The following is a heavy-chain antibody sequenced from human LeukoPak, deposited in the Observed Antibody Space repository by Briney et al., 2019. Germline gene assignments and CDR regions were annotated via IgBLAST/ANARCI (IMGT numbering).Heavy chain of an antibody. Sequence: VASVKVSCKASGYTFTGYYMHWVRQAPGQGLEWMGRINPNSGGTNYAQKFQGRVTMTRDTSISTAYMELSRLRSDDTAVYYCARDFWAGYSGYDPLDYWGQGTLVTASS. D-gene: IGHD5-12*01. V-gene: IGHV1-2*06. J-gene: IGHJ4*02. CDR1: GYTFTGYY. CDR2: INPNSGGT. CDR3: ARDFWAGYSGYDPLDY.